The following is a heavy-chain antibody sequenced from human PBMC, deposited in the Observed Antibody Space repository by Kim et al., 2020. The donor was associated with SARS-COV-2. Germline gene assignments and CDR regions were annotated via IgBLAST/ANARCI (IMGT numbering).Heavy chain of an antibody. Sequence: SETLSLTCTVSGGSISSSSYYWGWIRQPPGKGLEWIGSIYYSGSTYSNPSLKSRVTRSVDTSKNQLSLKLISVTDADTAVYYCARVIAAAGTYYYYYGMDVWGQGTTVTVSS. V-gene: IGHV4-39*07. CDR1: GGSISSSSYY. CDR2: IYYSGST. CDR3: ARVIAAAGTYYYYYGMDV. J-gene: IGHJ6*02. D-gene: IGHD6-13*01.